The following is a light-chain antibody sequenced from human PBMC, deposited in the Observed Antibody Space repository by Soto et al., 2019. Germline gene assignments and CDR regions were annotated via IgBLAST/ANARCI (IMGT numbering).Light chain of an antibody. V-gene: IGKV1-5*03. CDR3: QQYNGFWT. J-gene: IGKJ1*01. CDR2: EAS. CDR1: QSISGS. Sequence: DIQMTQSPSTLSASVGDRVTITCRASQSISGSLAWYQQKPGKAPKLLIYEASNLKSGVPSRFSGRGSGTDYTLTISSLQPDDSASYYCQQYNGFWTFGQGTRVEIK.